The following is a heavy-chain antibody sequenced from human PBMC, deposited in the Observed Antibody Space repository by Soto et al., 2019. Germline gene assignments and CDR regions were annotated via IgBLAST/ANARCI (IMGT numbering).Heavy chain of an antibody. CDR3: ARQYYYGSGSYSWGWFDP. CDR2: IYYSGST. J-gene: IGHJ5*02. Sequence: PSETLSLTCTVSGCSISSYYWSWIRQPPGKGLEWIGYIYYSGSTNYNPSLKSRVTISVDTSKNQFSLKLGSVTAADTAVYYCARQYYYGSGSYSWGWFDPWGQGTLVTVS. CDR1: GCSISSYY. D-gene: IGHD3-10*01. V-gene: IGHV4-59*08.